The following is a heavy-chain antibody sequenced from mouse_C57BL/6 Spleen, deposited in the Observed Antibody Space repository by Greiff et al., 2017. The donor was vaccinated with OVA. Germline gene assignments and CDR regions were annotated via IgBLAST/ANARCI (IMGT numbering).Heavy chain of an antibody. V-gene: IGHV1-69*01. CDR3: ARPIITGYFDV. J-gene: IGHJ1*03. CDR2: IDPSDSYT. D-gene: IGHD1-1*01. Sequence: VQLQQPGAELVMPGASVKLSCKASGYTFTSYWMHWVKQRPGQGLEWIGEIDPSDSYTNYNQKFKGKSTLTVDKSSSTAYMQLSSLTSEDSAVYYCARPIITGYFDVWGTGTTVTVSS. CDR1: GYTFTSYW.